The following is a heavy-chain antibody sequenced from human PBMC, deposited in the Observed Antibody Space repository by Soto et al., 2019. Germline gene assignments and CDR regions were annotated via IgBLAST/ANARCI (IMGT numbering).Heavy chain of an antibody. Sequence: SVKVSCKASGYTFTSYYMHWVRQAPGQGLEWMGIINPSGGSTSYAQKFQGRVTMTRDTSTSTVYMELSSLRSEETAVYYCASEDVDGYFYWGQGTLVTVSS. CDR3: ASEDVDGYFY. D-gene: IGHD5-18*01. CDR1: GYTFTSYY. CDR2: INPSGGST. J-gene: IGHJ4*02. V-gene: IGHV1-46*01.